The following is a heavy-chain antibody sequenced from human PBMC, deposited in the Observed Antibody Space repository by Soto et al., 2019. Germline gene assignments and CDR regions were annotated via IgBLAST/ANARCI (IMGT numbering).Heavy chain of an antibody. J-gene: IGHJ2*01. D-gene: IGHD4-17*01. CDR2: ISGSGGST. Sequence: PGGSLRLSCAASGFTFTTNAMNGVRQAPGKGLEWVSVISGSGGSTYYADAVKGRFTISRDNSKNTLYLQMNSLRAEDTAVYYCAKRTVGWYFDLWGRGTLVTVSS. CDR3: AKRTVGWYFDL. V-gene: IGHV3-23*01. CDR1: GFTFTTNA.